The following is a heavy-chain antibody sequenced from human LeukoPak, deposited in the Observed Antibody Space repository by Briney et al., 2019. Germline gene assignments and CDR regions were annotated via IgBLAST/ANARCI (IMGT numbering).Heavy chain of an antibody. CDR2: ISSSSSTI. D-gene: IGHD1-26*01. V-gene: IGHV3-48*01. CDR3: ARDRGSYLSFGY. Sequence: GGSLRLSCAASGFTFSSYSMNWVRQAPGKGLEWVAYISSSSSTIYYTDSVKGRFTISRDNSKNTLYLQMNSLRAEDTAVYYCARDRGSYLSFGYWGQGTLVTVSS. J-gene: IGHJ4*02. CDR1: GFTFSSYS.